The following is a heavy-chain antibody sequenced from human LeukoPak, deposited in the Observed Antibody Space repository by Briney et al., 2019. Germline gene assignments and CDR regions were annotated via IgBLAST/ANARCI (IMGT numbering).Heavy chain of an antibody. V-gene: IGHV3-7*01. CDR2: IKQDGSEK. D-gene: IGHD1-26*01. CDR1: GFTFSSYW. CDR3: AKVSSGSYYDYYYMDV. J-gene: IGHJ6*03. Sequence: PTGGPLRLSCAASGFTFSSYWMSWVRQAPGKGLEWVANIKQDGSEKYYVDSVKGRFTISRDNAKNSLYLQMNSLRAEDTAVYYCAKVSSGSYYDYYYMDVWGKGTTVTISS.